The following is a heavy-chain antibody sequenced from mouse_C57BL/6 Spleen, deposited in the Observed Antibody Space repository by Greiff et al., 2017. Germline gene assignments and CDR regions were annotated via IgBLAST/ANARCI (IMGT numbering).Heavy chain of an antibody. J-gene: IGHJ2*01. V-gene: IGHV1-42*01. CDR2: ITPSTGGT. Sequence: EVQLQQSGPELVKPGASVKISCKASGYSFTGYYMNWVKQSPEKSLEWIGEITPSTGGTTYNQKFKAKATLTVDKSSSTAYMQLKSLTSEDSAVYYCARWGYYGSSLTGTYFDYWGQGTTLTVSS. D-gene: IGHD1-1*01. CDR1: GYSFTGYY. CDR3: ARWGYYGSSLTGTYFDY.